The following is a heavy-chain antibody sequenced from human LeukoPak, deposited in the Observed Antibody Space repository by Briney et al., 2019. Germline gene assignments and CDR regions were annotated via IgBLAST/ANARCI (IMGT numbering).Heavy chain of an antibody. CDR3: ARAQGRGFDY. J-gene: IGHJ4*02. D-gene: IGHD1-26*01. Sequence: GGSLRLXCAASGFTFSSYSMNWVRQAPGKGLEWVSSISSSSSYIYYADSVKGRFTISRDNAKNSLYLQMNSLRAEDTAVYYCARAQGRGFDYWGQGTLVTVSS. CDR2: ISSSSSYI. CDR1: GFTFSSYS. V-gene: IGHV3-21*01.